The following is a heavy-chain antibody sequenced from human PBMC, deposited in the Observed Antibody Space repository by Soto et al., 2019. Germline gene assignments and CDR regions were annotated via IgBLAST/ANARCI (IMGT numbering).Heavy chain of an antibody. V-gene: IGHV3-23*01. CDR3: AKDLRGPRLPVAVGYDF. CDR1: GFTFSSYA. Sequence: EVQLLESGGGLVQPGGSLRLSCAASGFTFSSYAMSWVRQAPGKGLEWISVISGSGDSTNYADSVKGRFTISRDNSKNTLSVQMNSLRADDTAVYYCAKDLRGPRLPVAVGYDFWDQGTLVTVSS. J-gene: IGHJ4*02. D-gene: IGHD2-2*01. CDR2: ISGSGDST.